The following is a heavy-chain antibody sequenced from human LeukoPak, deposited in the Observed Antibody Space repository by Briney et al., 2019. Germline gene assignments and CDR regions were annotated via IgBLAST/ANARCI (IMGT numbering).Heavy chain of an antibody. D-gene: IGHD3-22*01. Sequence: GGSLRLSCAASGFTFRTFTMNWVRQAPGKGLEWVSSINSASNFIYYAGSVKGRFTISRDNAKNSLYLQMSSLKVEDTAVYYCARDSPYYFDSSGDYVSDYWGQGALVTVSS. CDR2: INSASNFI. CDR1: GFTFRTFT. J-gene: IGHJ4*02. V-gene: IGHV3-21*01. CDR3: ARDSPYYFDSSGDYVSDY.